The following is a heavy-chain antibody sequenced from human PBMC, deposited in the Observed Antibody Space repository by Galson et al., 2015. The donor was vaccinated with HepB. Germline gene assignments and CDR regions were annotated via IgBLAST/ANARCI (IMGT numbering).Heavy chain of an antibody. Sequence: PVKVYCKASGYTFTRSGISWVPQAHGQGLEWMGWLSAYNGNTHYAQKIKGRDTMTTDTSTSTAYMELRSLISDDTAVYYCARDPLSWYFYYGSGSHNFDYWGQGTLVTVSS. CDR1: GYTFTRSG. CDR3: ARDPLSWYFYYGSGSHNFDY. D-gene: IGHD3-10*01. CDR2: LSAYNGNT. V-gene: IGHV1-18*01. J-gene: IGHJ4*02.